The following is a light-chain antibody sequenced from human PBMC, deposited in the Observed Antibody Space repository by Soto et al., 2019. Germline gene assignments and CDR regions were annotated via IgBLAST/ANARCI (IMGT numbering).Light chain of an antibody. CDR1: QDIGSW. V-gene: IGKV1-12*01. Sequence: DIQMTQSPSSVSASVGDRVTITCRASQDIGSWLAWYQQKPGKAPDLLIYGAYSLQSGVPSRFYGSGSGTDCTLTISSLQPEDFATYYCQQGGSFPITFGQGTLLEIK. J-gene: IGKJ5*01. CDR3: QQGGSFPIT. CDR2: GAY.